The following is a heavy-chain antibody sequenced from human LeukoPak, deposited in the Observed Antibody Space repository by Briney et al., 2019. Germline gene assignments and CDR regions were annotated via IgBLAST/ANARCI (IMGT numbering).Heavy chain of an antibody. V-gene: IGHV3-53*01. D-gene: IGHD3-3*01. Sequence: PGGSLRLSCAASGFTVSSNYMSWVRQAPGKGLEWVSVIYSGGSTYYADSVKGRFTISRDNSKNTLYLQMNSLRAEDTAVYYCARGIFAGWSGYSDAFDIWGQGTMVTVSS. CDR1: GFTVSSNY. CDR3: ARGIFAGWSGYSDAFDI. CDR2: IYSGGST. J-gene: IGHJ3*02.